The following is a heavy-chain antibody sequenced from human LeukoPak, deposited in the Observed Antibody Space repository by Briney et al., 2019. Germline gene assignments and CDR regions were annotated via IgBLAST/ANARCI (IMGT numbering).Heavy chain of an antibody. CDR3: ARDPYGGRAVDY. Sequence: GESLHISCISSGFSLRNYWMHWVRQAPGKGLVWASRICSDGTCTNYADSVKGRFTISRDNAKNTLYLQMNSLRGDDTGVYYCARDPYGGRAVDYWGQGTLVSVSS. J-gene: IGHJ4*02. CDR1: GFSLRNYW. CDR2: ICSDGTCT. D-gene: IGHD4-23*01. V-gene: IGHV3-74*01.